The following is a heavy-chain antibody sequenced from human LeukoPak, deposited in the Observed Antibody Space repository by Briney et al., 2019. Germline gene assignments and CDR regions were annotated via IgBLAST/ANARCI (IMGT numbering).Heavy chain of an antibody. CDR1: GFTFNNFA. J-gene: IGHJ5*02. CDR3: AKDPTSVGGRHDWLLDS. Sequence: GGSLRLSCAASGFTFNNFAMSWDRQAPGKGLEWVSTIGFGDDSAYYADSVKGRLTISRDNSKNTLYLQMNYLRAEDTAVYYCAKDPTSVGGRHDWLLDSWGQGTLVTVSS. V-gene: IGHV3-23*01. CDR2: IGFGDDSA. D-gene: IGHD3-9*01.